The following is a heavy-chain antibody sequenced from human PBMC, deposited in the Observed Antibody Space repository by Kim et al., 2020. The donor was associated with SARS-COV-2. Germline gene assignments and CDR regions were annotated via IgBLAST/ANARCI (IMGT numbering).Heavy chain of an antibody. J-gene: IGHJ4*02. CDR3: ARAIVVVPAAPFDY. V-gene: IGHV1-69*01. D-gene: IGHD2-2*01. Sequence: AQKFQGGVTSTADESTSTAYMELSSLRSEDTAVYYCARAIVVVPAAPFDYWGQGTLVTVSS.